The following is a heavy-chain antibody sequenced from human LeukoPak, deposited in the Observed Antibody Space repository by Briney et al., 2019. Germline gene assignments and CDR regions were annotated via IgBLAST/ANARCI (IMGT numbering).Heavy chain of an antibody. J-gene: IGHJ4*02. CDR1: GYTFTGYY. D-gene: IGHD3-22*01. CDR2: INPNSGGT. CDR3: ARGRRSYDSSGYYFGNNDY. Sequence: GASVKVSCKASGYTFTGYYMHGVRQAPGQGLEWMGWINPNSGGTNYAQKFQGRVTMTRATSISTAYMELSRLRSGDTAVYYCARGRRSYDSSGYYFGNNDYWGQGTLVTVSS. V-gene: IGHV1-2*02.